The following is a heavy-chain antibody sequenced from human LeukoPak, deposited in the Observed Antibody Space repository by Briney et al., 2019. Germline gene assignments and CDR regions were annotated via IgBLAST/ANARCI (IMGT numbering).Heavy chain of an antibody. Sequence: ASVKVSCKVSGYTLTELSMHWVRQAPGKGLEWMGGFDPEDSETIYAQKFQGRVTMTEDTSTDTAYMELSSLRSEDTAVYYCATVAYSGSYFDYWGQGTLVTVSS. D-gene: IGHD1-26*01. V-gene: IGHV1-24*01. CDR3: ATVAYSGSYFDY. CDR1: GYTLTELS. J-gene: IGHJ4*02. CDR2: FDPEDSET.